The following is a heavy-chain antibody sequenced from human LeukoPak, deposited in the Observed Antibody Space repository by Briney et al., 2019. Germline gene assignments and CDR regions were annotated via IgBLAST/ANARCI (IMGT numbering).Heavy chain of an antibody. CDR3: ARDLLSTAGYFDY. J-gene: IGHJ4*02. CDR2: IYYSGST. Sequence: SETLSLTRTVSGGSISSYYWSWIRQPPEKGLEWIGYIYYSGSTNYIASLKSRVTISVDTSKNQFSLNLSSVTAADTAVYYCARDLLSTAGYFDYWGQGTLVTVSS. CDR1: GGSISSYY. V-gene: IGHV4-59*01. D-gene: IGHD6-19*01.